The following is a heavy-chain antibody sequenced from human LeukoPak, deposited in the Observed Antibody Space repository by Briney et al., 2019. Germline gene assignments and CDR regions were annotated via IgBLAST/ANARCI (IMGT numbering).Heavy chain of an antibody. D-gene: IGHD3-10*01. CDR3: ARGGFGELLYLFY. J-gene: IGHJ4*02. CDR2: INAGNGNT. V-gene: IGHV1-3*01. Sequence: ASVKVSCKASGGTFSSYAISWVRQAPGQGLEWMGWINAGNGNTKYSQKFQGRVTTTRDTSASTAYMELSSLRSEDTAVYYCARGGFGELLYLFYWGQGTLVTVSS. CDR1: GGTFSSYA.